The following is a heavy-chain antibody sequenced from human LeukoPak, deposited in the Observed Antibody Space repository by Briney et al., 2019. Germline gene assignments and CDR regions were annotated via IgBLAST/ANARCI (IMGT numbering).Heavy chain of an antibody. CDR2: IWHDGSSQ. J-gene: IGHJ4*02. D-gene: IGHD4-11*01. V-gene: IGHV3-33*03. CDR3: AKDAQRGFDYSNSLEK. Sequence: GGSLRLSCAASTFTFSHFGMHWVRQAPGKGLEWVAVIWHDGSSQYYADSVKGRFTVSRDNSQKMLYLQMNSLRPEDTAVYYCAKDAQRGFDYSNSLEKWGQGTLVTVSA. CDR1: TFTFSHFG.